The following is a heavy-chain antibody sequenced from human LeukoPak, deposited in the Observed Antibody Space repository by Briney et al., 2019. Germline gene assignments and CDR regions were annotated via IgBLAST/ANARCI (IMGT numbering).Heavy chain of an antibody. CDR1: GFTFSSYW. V-gene: IGHV3-7*01. J-gene: IGHJ5*02. Sequence: GGSLRLSCAASGFTFSSYWMSWVRQAPGKGLEWVANIKQDGSEKHYVDSVNGRFTISRDNAKNSLYLQMNSLRTEDTAVYYCAREISSWYRTEGRFDPWGQGTLVTVSS. CDR2: IKQDGSEK. CDR3: AREISSWYRTEGRFDP. D-gene: IGHD6-13*01.